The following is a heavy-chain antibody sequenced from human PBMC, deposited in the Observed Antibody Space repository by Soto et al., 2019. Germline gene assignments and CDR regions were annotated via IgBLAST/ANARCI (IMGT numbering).Heavy chain of an antibody. J-gene: IGHJ4*02. CDR2: ISYDGSNK. CDR1: GFTFSSYG. V-gene: IGHV3-30*18. Sequence: QVQRVESGGGVVQPGKSLRLSCAGSGFTFSSYGMDWVRQAPGKGLEWVAVISYDGSNKYYADSVKGRFTISRDNSKNTLYLQMSSLRADDTAVYYCAKDRMGAGVRGYFDYWGQGTLVTVSS. CDR3: AKDRMGAGVRGYFDY. D-gene: IGHD3-10*01.